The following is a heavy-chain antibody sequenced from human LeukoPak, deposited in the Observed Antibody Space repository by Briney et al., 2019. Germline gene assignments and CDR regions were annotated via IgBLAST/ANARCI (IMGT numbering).Heavy chain of an antibody. CDR1: GFTFSSYA. J-gene: IGHJ4*02. Sequence: GGSLRLSCADSGFTFSSYAMSWVRQAPGKGLEWVSGISWNSGSIGYADSVKGRFTISRDNAKTSLYLQMNSLRAEDTALYYCAKDLGPGSMATSPGFDYWGQGTLVTVSS. CDR3: AKDLGPGSMATSPGFDY. V-gene: IGHV3-9*01. CDR2: ISWNSGSI. D-gene: IGHD5-24*01.